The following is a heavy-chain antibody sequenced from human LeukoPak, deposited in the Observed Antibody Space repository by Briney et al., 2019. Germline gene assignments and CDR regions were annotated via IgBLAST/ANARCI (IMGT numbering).Heavy chain of an antibody. D-gene: IGHD6-13*01. Sequence: SVKVSCKASGGTFSSYAISWVRQAPGQGLEWMGGIIPIFGTANYAQKFQGRVTITADESTSTAYMELSSLRSEDTAVYYCARGAAAPRLFDYWGQGTLVTVSS. V-gene: IGHV1-69*13. CDR2: IIPIFGTA. CDR1: GGTFSSYA. CDR3: ARGAAAPRLFDY. J-gene: IGHJ4*02.